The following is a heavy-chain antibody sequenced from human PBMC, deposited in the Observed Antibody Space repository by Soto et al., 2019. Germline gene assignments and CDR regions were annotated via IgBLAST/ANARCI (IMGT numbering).Heavy chain of an antibody. J-gene: IGHJ6*02. V-gene: IGHV1-18*01. CDR3: ARDKELRYYDSSGYSRGMDV. Sequence: GASVKVSCKASGYTFTSYGISWVRQAPGQGLEWMGWISAYNGNTNYAQKLQGRVTMTTDTSTSTAYMELRSLRSDDTAVYYCARDKELRYYDSSGYSRGMDVWGQGTTVTVSS. CDR1: GYTFTSYG. CDR2: ISAYNGNT. D-gene: IGHD3-22*01.